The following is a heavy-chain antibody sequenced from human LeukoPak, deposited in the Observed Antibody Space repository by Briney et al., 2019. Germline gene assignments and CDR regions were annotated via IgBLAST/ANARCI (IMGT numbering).Heavy chain of an antibody. CDR3: ARDRRMFSTSGYYGMDV. Sequence: ASVKVSCKASGYTFTSYYMHWVRQAPGQGLEWMGIINPSGVSTSYAQKFQGRVTMTRDTSTSTVYMELSSLRSEDTAVYYCARDRRMFSTSGYYGMDVWGQGTTVTVSS. CDR2: INPSGVST. V-gene: IGHV1-46*01. D-gene: IGHD2/OR15-2a*01. J-gene: IGHJ6*02. CDR1: GYTFTSYY.